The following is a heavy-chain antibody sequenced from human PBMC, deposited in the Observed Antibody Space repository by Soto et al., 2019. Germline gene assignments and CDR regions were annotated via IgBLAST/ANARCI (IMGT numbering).Heavy chain of an antibody. CDR2: IHWNNGAT. Sequence: GGSLRLSCVASAFSSHHHAVHWVRQGPGKGLEWVSGIHWNNGATGYADSVKGRFTIFKDNVKNSVYLQMNSLRTDDTAFYYCTEDILPGGADVWGQGTTVTVSS. D-gene: IGHD3-16*01. CDR3: TEDILPGGADV. J-gene: IGHJ6*02. CDR1: AFSSHHHA. V-gene: IGHV3-9*02.